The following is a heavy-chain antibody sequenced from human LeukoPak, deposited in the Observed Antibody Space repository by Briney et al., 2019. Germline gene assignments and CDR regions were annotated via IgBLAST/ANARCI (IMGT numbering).Heavy chain of an antibody. CDR3: ARGRPEYYSSGSYFTDY. Sequence: SETLSLTCTVSGGSISSYYWSWIRQPPGKGLEWIGYIYYSGSTNYNPSLKSRVTISVDTSKNQFSLKLSSVTAADTAVYYCARGRPEYYSSGSYFTDYWGQGTLVTVSS. CDR2: IYYSGST. J-gene: IGHJ4*02. V-gene: IGHV4-59*01. D-gene: IGHD3-10*01. CDR1: GGSISSYY.